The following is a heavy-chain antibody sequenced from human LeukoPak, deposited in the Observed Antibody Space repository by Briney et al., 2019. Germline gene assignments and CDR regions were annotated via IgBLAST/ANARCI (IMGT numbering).Heavy chain of an antibody. CDR2: IYYSGST. D-gene: IGHD5-24*01. CDR3: ARVDNGYNYATD. V-gene: IGHV4-59*01. Sequence: PSETLSLTCTVSGGSISSYYWSWIRQPPGKGLEWIGYIYYSGSTNYNPSLKSRVTISVDTSKNQFSLKLSSVTAADTAVYYCARVDNGYNYATDWGQGTLVTVSS. J-gene: IGHJ4*02. CDR1: GGSISSYY.